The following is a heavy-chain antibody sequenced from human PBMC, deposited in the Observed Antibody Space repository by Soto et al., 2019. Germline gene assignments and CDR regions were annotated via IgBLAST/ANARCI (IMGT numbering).Heavy chain of an antibody. J-gene: IGHJ2*01. CDR2: INPNSGGT. CDR3: ARDYCSGGSCYGWYLDL. CDR1: GYTFTGYY. D-gene: IGHD2-15*01. V-gene: IGHV1-2*02. Sequence: SVKVSCKASGYTFTGYYMHWVRQAPGQGLDWMGWINPNSGGTNYAQKFQGRVTMTRDTSISTAYMELSRLRSDDTAVYYCARDYCSGGSCYGWYLDLSGRGTLVTVYS.